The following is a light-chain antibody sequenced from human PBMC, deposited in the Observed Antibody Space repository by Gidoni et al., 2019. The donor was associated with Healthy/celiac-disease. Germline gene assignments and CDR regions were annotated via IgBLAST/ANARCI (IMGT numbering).Light chain of an antibody. Sequence: MFLTQPPATLSLSPGERATLSCRASQSVSSYLAWYQQKPGQAPRLLIYDASNRATGIPARFSGSGSGTDFTLTISSLEPEDFAVYYCQQRSNWPPGITFGPGTKVDIK. V-gene: IGKV3-11*01. CDR1: QSVSSY. CDR3: QQRSNWPPGIT. CDR2: DAS. J-gene: IGKJ3*01.